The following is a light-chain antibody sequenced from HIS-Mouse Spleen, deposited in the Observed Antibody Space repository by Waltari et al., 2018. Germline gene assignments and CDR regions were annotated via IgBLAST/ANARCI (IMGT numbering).Light chain of an antibody. V-gene: IGLV3-10*01. J-gene: IGLJ2*01. CDR2: EDS. CDR1: ALPKQY. Sequence: SYVLTQPPSVSVSPGQTARITCSGDALPKQYAYLYQQKPGQAPVLVIYEDSKRPSGIPERFSGSSSGTMATLTISGAQVEDEADYYCYSTDSSGNHRVFGGGTKLTVL. CDR3: YSTDSSGNHRV.